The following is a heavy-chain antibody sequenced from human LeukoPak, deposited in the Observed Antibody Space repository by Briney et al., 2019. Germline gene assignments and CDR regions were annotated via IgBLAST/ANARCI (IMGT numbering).Heavy chain of an antibody. CDR3: TRDVPDDYVWGSYQDY. V-gene: IGHV3-49*03. J-gene: IGHJ4*02. CDR2: IRSKAYGGTT. Sequence: GGSLRLSCTASGFTFGDYAMSWFRQAPGKGLEWVGFIRSKAYGGTTEYAASVKGRFTISRDDSKSIAYLQMNSLKTEDTAVYYCTRDVPDDYVWGSYQDYWGQGTLVTVSS. CDR1: GFTFGDYA. D-gene: IGHD3-16*02.